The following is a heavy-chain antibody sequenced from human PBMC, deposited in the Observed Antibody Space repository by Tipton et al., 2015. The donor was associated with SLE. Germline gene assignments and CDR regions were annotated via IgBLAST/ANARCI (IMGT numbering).Heavy chain of an antibody. CDR1: GGSISSGGYY. Sequence: TLSLTCTVSGGSISSGGYYWSWIRQPPGKGLEWIGYIYYSGSTNYNPSLKSRVTISVDTSKNQFSLKLSSVTAADTAVYYCARGPIVVVIAAVWYFDLWGRGTLVTVSS. CDR3: ARGPIVVVIAAVWYFDL. CDR2: IYYSGST. D-gene: IGHD2-21*01. V-gene: IGHV4-61*08. J-gene: IGHJ2*01.